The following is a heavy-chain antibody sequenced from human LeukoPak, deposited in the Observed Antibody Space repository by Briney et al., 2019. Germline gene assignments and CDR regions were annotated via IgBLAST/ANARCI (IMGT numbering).Heavy chain of an antibody. CDR1: GYTFTGYY. D-gene: IGHD3-10*01. CDR3: ARDSEERGSGSYLIAY. J-gene: IGHJ4*02. V-gene: IGHV1-2*02. CDR2: INPNSGGR. Sequence: ASVKVSCKASGYTFTGYYMHWVRQAPGQGLEWMGWINPNSGGRNYAQKFQGRVTMTRGTSISTAYMELRRLRSDDTAVYYCARDSEERGSGSYLIAYWGQGTLVTVSS.